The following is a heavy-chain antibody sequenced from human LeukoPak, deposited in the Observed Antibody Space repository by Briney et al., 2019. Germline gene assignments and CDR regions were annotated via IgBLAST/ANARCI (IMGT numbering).Heavy chain of an antibody. J-gene: IGHJ4*02. CDR2: IYYSGST. CDR3: ARGVSMPYDY. D-gene: IGHD2/OR15-2a*01. CDR1: GGSISSGSYY. V-gene: IGHV4-61*01. Sequence: SQTLSLTCTVSGGSISSGSYYWSWIRQPPGKGLEWIGYIYYSGSTNYNPSLESRVTISVDTSKNQFSLKLSSVTAADTAVYYCARGVSMPYDYWGQGTLVTVSS.